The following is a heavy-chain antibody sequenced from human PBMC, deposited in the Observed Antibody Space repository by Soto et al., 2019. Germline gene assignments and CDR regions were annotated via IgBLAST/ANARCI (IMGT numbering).Heavy chain of an antibody. D-gene: IGHD3-10*01. Sequence: PSETLPLTWSVSGDSISSTGLYWRWIRQRPGKALEWIGNIHYTGRPSYTPSLKSLLALTLDASKNQYSLSLRSVTSAPTPVYYCDRDHHSLGYYYGMDDWGQGTTLTVSS. V-gene: IGHV4-31*01. CDR2: IHYTGRP. CDR3: DRDHHSLGYYYGMDD. J-gene: IGHJ6*02. CDR1: GDSISSTGLY.